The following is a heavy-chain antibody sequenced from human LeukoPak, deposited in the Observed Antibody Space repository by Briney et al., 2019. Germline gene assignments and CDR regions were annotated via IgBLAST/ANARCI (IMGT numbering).Heavy chain of an antibody. CDR2: ISGSGGST. CDR1: GFTFSDYY. Sequence: GGSLRLSCAASGFTFSDYYMSWIRQAPGKGLEWVSAISGSGGSTYYADSVKGRFTISRDNSKNTLYLQMNSLRAEDTAVYYCAKLVIPRQPFDYWGQGTLVTVSS. D-gene: IGHD3-9*01. CDR3: AKLVIPRQPFDY. J-gene: IGHJ4*02. V-gene: IGHV3-23*01.